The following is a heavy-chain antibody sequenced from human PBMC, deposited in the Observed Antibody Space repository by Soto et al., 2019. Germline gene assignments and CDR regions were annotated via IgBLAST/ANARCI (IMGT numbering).Heavy chain of an antibody. D-gene: IGHD1-7*01. V-gene: IGHV3-23*01. Sequence: GESLKISCAASGFTFSSYAMSWVRQAPGKGLEWVSAISGSGGSTYYADSVKGRFTISRDNSKNTLYLQMNGLGAEDTAVYYCAKGGNWNYEGWFDPWGQGTLVTVSS. CDR3: AKGGNWNYEGWFDP. J-gene: IGHJ5*02. CDR1: GFTFSSYA. CDR2: ISGSGGST.